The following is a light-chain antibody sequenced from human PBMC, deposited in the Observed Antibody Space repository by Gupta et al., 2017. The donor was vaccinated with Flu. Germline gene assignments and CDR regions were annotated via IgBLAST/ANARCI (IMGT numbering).Light chain of an antibody. J-gene: IGKJ4*01. CDR2: DAS. V-gene: IGKV3-11*01. CDR3: QQRSNWPPT. CDR1: QSVSSY. Sequence: EIVLTQSPATLSLSPGERATLSCRASQSVSSYLAWYQQKPGQAPRLLIYDASNRATGIPARFSGSGSGTEFTLTISSLEPEDFAVYYCQQRSNWPPTFGGETKVEIK.